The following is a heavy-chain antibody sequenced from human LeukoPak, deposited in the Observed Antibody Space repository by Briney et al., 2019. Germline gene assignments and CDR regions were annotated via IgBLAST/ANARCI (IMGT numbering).Heavy chain of an antibody. V-gene: IGHV3-21*01. CDR2: IRISTRYK. CDR3: VRDNWYSSSWVFDS. CDR1: GFILSIHS. D-gene: IGHD6-13*01. Sequence: PGGSMTLSCAASGFILSIHSMNSVRQARGKGLEWVSFIRISTRYKYYADSVKGRFTISRDNAKKSLYLQMNSLTAEDTTIYYCVRDNWYSSSWVFDSSGQGTLVTVS. J-gene: IGHJ4*02.